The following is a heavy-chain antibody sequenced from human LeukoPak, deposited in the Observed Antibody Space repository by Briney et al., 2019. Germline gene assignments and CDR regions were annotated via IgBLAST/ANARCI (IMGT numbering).Heavy chain of an antibody. CDR1: GFTFDDYA. CDR2: ISWNSGSI. CDR3: AKDKGTPLYCSGGSCYSFDY. Sequence: QAGGSLRLSCAASGFTFDDYAMHWVRQAPGKGLEWVSGISWNSGSIGYADSVKGRFTISRDNAKNSLYLQMNSLRAEDTALYYCAKDKGTPLYCSGGSCYSFDYWGQGTLVTVSS. J-gene: IGHJ4*02. D-gene: IGHD2-15*01. V-gene: IGHV3-9*01.